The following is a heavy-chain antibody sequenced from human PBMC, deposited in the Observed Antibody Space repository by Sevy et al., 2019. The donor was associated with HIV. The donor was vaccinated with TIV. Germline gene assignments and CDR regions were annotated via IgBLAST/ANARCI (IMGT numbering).Heavy chain of an antibody. CDR2: IKQDGSEA. Sequence: GGSLRLSCVASGFNFRNFWMSWVRQAPGKGLECVADIKQDGSEAYYVDSVKGRFTISRDNAKNSRYLQMNSLRDEETAMYFCVRDKEVGASILDAWGQGTPVTVSS. CDR3: VRDKEVGASILDA. J-gene: IGHJ5*02. D-gene: IGHD1-26*01. V-gene: IGHV3-7*03. CDR1: GFNFRNFW.